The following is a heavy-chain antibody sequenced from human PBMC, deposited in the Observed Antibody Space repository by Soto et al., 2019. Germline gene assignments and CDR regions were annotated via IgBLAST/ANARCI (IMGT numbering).Heavy chain of an antibody. CDR2: IGSTSPAI. CDR1: AFTFSSYS. J-gene: IGHJ6*02. Sequence: GGSLRLSCAASAFTFSSYSMIWVRQVPGKGLEWVSYIGSTSPAIYYADSVKGRFTISRDNAKNSLYLQMNSLRDEDTAVYYCARGAVRRSSTSYHYYGLDLWGQGTTVTVSS. D-gene: IGHD2-2*01. V-gene: IGHV3-48*02. CDR3: ARGAVRRSSTSYHYYGLDL.